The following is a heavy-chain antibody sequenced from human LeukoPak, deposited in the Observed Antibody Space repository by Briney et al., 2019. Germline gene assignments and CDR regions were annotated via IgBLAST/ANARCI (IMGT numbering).Heavy chain of an antibody. Sequence: GGSLRLSCAASGLTFSNAWMSWVRQAPGKGLEWVGRIKSKTDGGATDYAAPVRGRLIISRDDSKNMLYLQMNSLKSEDTAVYYRTTEKQYCSGDTCYFVAFDMWGQGTMVTVSS. CDR2: IKSKTDGGAT. V-gene: IGHV3-15*01. CDR1: GLTFSNAW. D-gene: IGHD2-15*01. J-gene: IGHJ3*02. CDR3: TTEKQYCSGDTCYFVAFDM.